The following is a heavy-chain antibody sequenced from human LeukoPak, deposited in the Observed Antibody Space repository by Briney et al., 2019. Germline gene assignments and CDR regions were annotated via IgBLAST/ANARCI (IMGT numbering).Heavy chain of an antibody. Sequence: SETLSLTCTVSGGSISSYYWSWIRQPPGKGLEWIGYIYYSGSTNYNPSPKSRVTMSLDTSNNQFSLKLSSVTAADTAVYYCARDSSGYRRGSFDYWGQGTLVTVSS. V-gene: IGHV4-59*01. J-gene: IGHJ4*02. CDR3: ARDSSGYRRGSFDY. D-gene: IGHD3-22*01. CDR2: IYYSGST. CDR1: GGSISSYY.